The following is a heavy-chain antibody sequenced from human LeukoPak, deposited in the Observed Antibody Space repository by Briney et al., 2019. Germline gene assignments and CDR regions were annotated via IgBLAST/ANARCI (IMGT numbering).Heavy chain of an antibody. J-gene: IGHJ4*02. Sequence: GGSLRLSCAASGFTFDDFAMHWVRHFPGRGLEWVSGISWNSDDIEYADSVRGRFTISRDNAKNSLFLQMNSLRPDDTALYYCIRDVDFDHWGQGTLVTVSS. CDR3: IRDVDFDH. CDR1: GFTFDDFA. D-gene: IGHD3-3*01. V-gene: IGHV3-9*01. CDR2: ISWNSDDI.